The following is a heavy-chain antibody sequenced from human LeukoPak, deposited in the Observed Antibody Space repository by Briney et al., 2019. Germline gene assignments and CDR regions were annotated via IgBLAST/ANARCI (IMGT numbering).Heavy chain of an antibody. CDR1: GYTFTVVY. CDR2: ISRYSGAT. V-gene: IGHV1-2*02. J-gene: IGHJ4*02. D-gene: IGHD2-21*01. CDR3: VTWAGGNSDVASFDF. Sequence: ASVKVSCKASGYTFTVVYTHYVRQAPGRGFEWMGWISRYSGATKVAQKFQGRVTLTRGISISTMYVELSNLSSDDSGVYYCVTWAGGNSDVASFDFWGQGTLVIVSS.